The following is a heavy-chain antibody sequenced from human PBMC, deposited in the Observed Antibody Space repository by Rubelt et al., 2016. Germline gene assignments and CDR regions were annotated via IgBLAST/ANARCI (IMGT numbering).Heavy chain of an antibody. CDR2: IIPILGRA. Sequence: QVQLVQSGAEVKKPESSVKVSCKASGGTFSSYAISWVRQAPGQGLEWMGRIIPILGRANYSQKFHGRGTITADKSSSAAYMGLRSLRSDDTAVYYCAEGSGDGMDVWGQGTTVTVSS. CDR1: GGTFSSYA. CDR3: AEGSGDGMDV. J-gene: IGHJ6*02. V-gene: IGHV1-69*04. D-gene: IGHD3-10*01.